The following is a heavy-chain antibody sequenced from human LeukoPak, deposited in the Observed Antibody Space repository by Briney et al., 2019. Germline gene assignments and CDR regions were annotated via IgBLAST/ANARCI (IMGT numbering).Heavy chain of an antibody. J-gene: IGHJ4*02. CDR3: ARGGSRVTTIHMFDY. CDR2: IKQDGSEK. Sequence: GGSLRLSCEASGFTFSSYWMSWVRQAPGKGLEWVANIKQDGSEKYYVDSVKGRFTISRDNAKNSLYLQMNSLRAEDTAVYYCARGGSRVTTIHMFDYWGQGTLVTVSS. CDR1: GFTFSSYW. D-gene: IGHD5-12*01. V-gene: IGHV3-7*01.